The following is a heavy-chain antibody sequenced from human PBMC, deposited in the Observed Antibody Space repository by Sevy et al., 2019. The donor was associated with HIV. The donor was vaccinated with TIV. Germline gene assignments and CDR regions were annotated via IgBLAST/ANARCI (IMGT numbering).Heavy chain of an antibody. CDR3: TRGRRVYADYGVDY. CDR1: GFTFGEYS. V-gene: IGHV3-49*03. CDR2: IRSEVYGGTT. J-gene: IGHJ4*02. D-gene: IGHD4-17*01. Sequence: GGSLRLSCTASGFTFGEYSMSWFRQAPGKGLEWVSFIRSEVYGGTTEYAASVKGRLPNSRDDSKSIGYLQMSSLKTEDTAGYYCTRGRRVYADYGVDYWGQGTLVTVSS.